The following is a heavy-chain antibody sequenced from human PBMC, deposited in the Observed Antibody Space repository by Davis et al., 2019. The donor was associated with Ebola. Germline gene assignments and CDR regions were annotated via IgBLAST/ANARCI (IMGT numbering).Heavy chain of an antibody. J-gene: IGHJ6*02. Sequence: GESLKISCAASGFSFTSYWMSWVRQAPGKGLEWVASIKQDGSVYYVDSVKGRFTISRDNAEKSLYLQMNGLRVEDTAVYYCAREGSSSEEIYYYYGMDVWGQGTTVTVSS. D-gene: IGHD6-6*01. V-gene: IGHV3-7*03. CDR3: AREGSSSEEIYYYYGMDV. CDR1: GFSFTSYW. CDR2: IKQDGSV.